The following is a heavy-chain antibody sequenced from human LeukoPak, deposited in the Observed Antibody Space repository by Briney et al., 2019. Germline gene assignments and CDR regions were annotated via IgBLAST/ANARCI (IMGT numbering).Heavy chain of an antibody. V-gene: IGHV4-30-2*01. CDR2: IYHTGST. CDR1: GGSISSGLYS. Sequence: SQTLSLTCDVSGGSISSGLYSWSWIRQPLGKGLEWIGYIYHTGSTYYNPSLKSRVTISVDTSKNQFSRRLSSVTAADTAVYYCARLQYCSGTSCYWFDPWGQGTLVTVSS. D-gene: IGHD2-2*01. CDR3: ARLQYCSGTSCYWFDP. J-gene: IGHJ5*02.